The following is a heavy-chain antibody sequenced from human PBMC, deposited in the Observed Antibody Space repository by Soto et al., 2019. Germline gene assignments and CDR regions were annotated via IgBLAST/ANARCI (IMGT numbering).Heavy chain of an antibody. CDR3: ARLKSRRVSYAFDI. CDR2: INPSGGST. V-gene: IGHV1-46*01. Sequence: ASLELSCKTSAYSFTSYYIHWVLHTPGQGLEWMGIINPSGGSTSYAQKFQGRVTMTRDTSTSTVYMELSSLRSEDTAVYYCARLKSRRVSYAFDIWGQGTMVTVSS. J-gene: IGHJ3*02. CDR1: AYSFTSYY. D-gene: IGHD3-16*01.